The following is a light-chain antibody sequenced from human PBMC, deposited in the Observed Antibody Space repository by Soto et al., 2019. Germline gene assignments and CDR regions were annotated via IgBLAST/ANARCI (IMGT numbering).Light chain of an antibody. Sequence: EIVMTQSQSTLSVSPGLRSTLPCRASQSVSSSYLAWYQQKPGQAPRLXIYGASSRATGIPDRFSGSGSGTDFTLTISRLEPEDFAVYYCQQYGSSPPLTFGGGTKVDIK. J-gene: IGKJ4*01. CDR1: QSVSSSY. V-gene: IGKV3-20*01. CDR2: GAS. CDR3: QQYGSSPPLT.